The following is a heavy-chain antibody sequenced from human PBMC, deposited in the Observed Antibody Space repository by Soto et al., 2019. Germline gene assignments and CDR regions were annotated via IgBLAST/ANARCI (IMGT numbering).Heavy chain of an antibody. D-gene: IGHD3-9*01. CDR1: GFTFSSYA. CDR3: VKGRPGYYPYYFDY. CDR2: ISSNGGST. V-gene: IGHV3-64*01. J-gene: IGHJ4*02. Sequence: GGSLRLSCAASGFTFSSYAMHWVRQAPGKGLEYVSAISSNGGSTYYANSVKGRFTISRDNSKNTLYLQMGSLRAEDMAVYYCVKGRPGYYPYYFDYWGQGTLVTVSS.